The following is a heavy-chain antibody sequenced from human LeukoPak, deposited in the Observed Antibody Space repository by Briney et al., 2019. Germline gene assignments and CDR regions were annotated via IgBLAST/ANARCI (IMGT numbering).Heavy chain of an antibody. CDR2: INHSGST. V-gene: IGHV4-34*01. CDR1: GGSFSGYY. Sequence: SETLSLTCAVYGGSFSGYYWSWIRQPPGKGLEWLGEINHSGSTNYNPSLKSRVTISVDTSKNQFSLKLSSVTAADTAVYYCARDEWELHAFDIWGQGTMVTVSS. CDR3: ARDEWELHAFDI. D-gene: IGHD1-26*01. J-gene: IGHJ3*02.